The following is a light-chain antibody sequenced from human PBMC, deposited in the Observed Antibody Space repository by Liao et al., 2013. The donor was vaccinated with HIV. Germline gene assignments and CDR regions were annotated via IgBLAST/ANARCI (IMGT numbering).Light chain of an antibody. CDR2: KDT. V-gene: IGLV3-27*01. Sequence: SYELTQPSSVSVSPGQTARITCSGDILTKNMLGGSSRSQARPLVLVIYKDTERPSGIPERFSGSSSGTTVTLTISGAQVEDEADYYCQAWDSSTVVFGGGTKLTVL. CDR3: QAWDSSTVV. J-gene: IGLJ3*02. CDR1: ILTKN.